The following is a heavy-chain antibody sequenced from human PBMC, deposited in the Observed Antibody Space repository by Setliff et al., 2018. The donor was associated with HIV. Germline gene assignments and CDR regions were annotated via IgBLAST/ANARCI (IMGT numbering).Heavy chain of an antibody. D-gene: IGHD3-3*01. Sequence: ASVKVSCKASGYTFTGYYMHWVRQAPGQGLEWMGWINPNSGGTNYAQKFQGRVTMTRDTSISTAYMELGRLRSDDTAVYYCARGGTIFGVVISNYYYMDVWGKGTTVTVSS. J-gene: IGHJ6*03. CDR3: ARGGTIFGVVISNYYYMDV. CDR2: INPNSGGT. V-gene: IGHV1-2*02. CDR1: GYTFTGYY.